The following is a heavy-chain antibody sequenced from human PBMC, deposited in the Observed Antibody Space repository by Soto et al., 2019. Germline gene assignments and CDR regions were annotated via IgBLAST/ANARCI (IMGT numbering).Heavy chain of an antibody. V-gene: IGHV4-34*01. CDR3: ARLPEGYCSSTSCYERVY. CDR1: GGSFSGYY. J-gene: IGHJ4*02. D-gene: IGHD2-2*01. CDR2: INHSGST. Sequence: SETLSLTCAVYGGSFSGYYWSWIRQPPGKGLEWIGEINHSGSTNYNPSLKSRVTISVDTSKNQFSLKLSSVTAADTAVYYCARLPEGYCSSTSCYERVYWGQGTLVTVSS.